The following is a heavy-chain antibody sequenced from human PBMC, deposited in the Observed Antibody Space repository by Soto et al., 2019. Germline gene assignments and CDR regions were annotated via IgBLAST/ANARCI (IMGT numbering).Heavy chain of an antibody. J-gene: IGHJ4*02. Sequence: QVQLVQSGAEVKKPGASVRLSCKVSGKSFDNFAVHWVRQTPGQRPEWMGRINVGDDKTKYSEKFQGRVIVSYDTSATTAYMELRALSSEDTAVYYCARAKYDYSWWSYHPFDQWAQGAQVTVAS. D-gene: IGHD3-16*02. CDR1: GKSFDNFA. CDR3: ARAKYDYSWWSYHPFDQ. V-gene: IGHV1-3*01. CDR2: INVGDDKT.